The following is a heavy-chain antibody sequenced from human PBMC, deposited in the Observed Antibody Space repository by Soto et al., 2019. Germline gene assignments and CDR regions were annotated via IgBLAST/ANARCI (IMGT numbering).Heavy chain of an antibody. CDR3: ARDQRGAFDY. D-gene: IGHD1-26*01. V-gene: IGHV3-23*01. CDR1: GFTFNNYA. J-gene: IGHJ4*01. CDR2: VRGGGAGT. Sequence: GGSLRLSCAASGFTFNNYAMSWVRQAPGKAPEWVAAVRGGGAGTYHADSVRGRFTSSRDNSMNTLYLQMNSLRAEDTAMYYCARDQRGAFDYWGHGTLVTVSS.